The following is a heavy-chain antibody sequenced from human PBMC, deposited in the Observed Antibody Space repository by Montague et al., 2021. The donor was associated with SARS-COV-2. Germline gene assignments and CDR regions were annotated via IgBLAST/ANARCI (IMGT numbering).Heavy chain of an antibody. CDR3: ARLYGSSFDY. D-gene: IGHD4-17*01. CDR1: GGSVSRISSH. Sequence: SETLSLTCTVSGGSVSRISSHWGWIRQPPGKGLEYIGSFYYAGGTQYNPSLKSHVTISVDTSNDQLSLKMNSVTAADMAVYFCARLYGSSFDYWGQGTLVTVSS. J-gene: IGHJ4*02. V-gene: IGHV4-39*01. CDR2: FYYAGGT.